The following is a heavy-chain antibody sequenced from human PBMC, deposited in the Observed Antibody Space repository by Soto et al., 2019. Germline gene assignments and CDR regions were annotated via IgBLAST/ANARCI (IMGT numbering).Heavy chain of an antibody. CDR2: ISYDGSNK. Sequence: WGPLRVSSAASGFTFGSYARHCVRQATGKGLEWVAVISYDGSNKYYADSVKGRFTISRDNSKNTLYLQMNSLRAQDTAVYYSERQLRSYYYYGMDVWGQGPTLTVSS. D-gene: IGHD3-3*01. J-gene: IGHJ6*02. CDR1: GFTFGSYA. V-gene: IGHV3-30-3*01. CDR3: ERQLRSYYYYGMDV.